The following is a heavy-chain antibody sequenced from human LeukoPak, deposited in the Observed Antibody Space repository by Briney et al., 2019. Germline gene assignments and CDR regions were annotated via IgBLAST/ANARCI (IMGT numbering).Heavy chain of an antibody. CDR3: ARVYSSSERYYFDY. D-gene: IGHD6-13*01. J-gene: IGHJ4*02. CDR2: IIPIFGTA. Sequence: ASVKVSCKASGGTFSSYAISWVRQAPGQELEWMGGIIPIFGTANYAQKFQGRVTITADESTSTAYMELSSLRSEDTAVYYCARVYSSSERYYFDYWGQGTLVTVSS. V-gene: IGHV1-69*13. CDR1: GGTFSSYA.